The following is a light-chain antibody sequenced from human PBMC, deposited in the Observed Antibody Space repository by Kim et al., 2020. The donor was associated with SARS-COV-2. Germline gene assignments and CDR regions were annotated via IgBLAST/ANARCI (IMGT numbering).Light chain of an antibody. CDR2: QDT. V-gene: IGLV3-1*01. CDR1: KLGDKY. Sequence: SYELTQPPSVSVSPGQTDSITCSGDKLGDKYACWYQQKPGQSPVLVIYQDTKRPSGIPERFSGSNSGNTATLTISGTQAMDEADYYCQAWDSRTVVFGGG. J-gene: IGLJ2*01. CDR3: QAWDSRTVV.